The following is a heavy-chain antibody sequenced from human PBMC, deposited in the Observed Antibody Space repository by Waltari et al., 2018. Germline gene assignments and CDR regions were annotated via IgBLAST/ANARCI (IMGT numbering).Heavy chain of an antibody. CDR3: ARELTYYYYGMDV. V-gene: IGHV4-4*07. CDR1: GGSISSYY. Sequence: QVQLQESGPGLVKPSETLSLTCTVSGGSISSYYWSWLRQPAGKGLEWIGRIYTSGSTNYNPSLKSRVTISVDKSKNQFSLKLSSVTAADTAVYYCARELTYYYYGMDVWGQGTTVTVSS. J-gene: IGHJ6*02. CDR2: IYTSGST.